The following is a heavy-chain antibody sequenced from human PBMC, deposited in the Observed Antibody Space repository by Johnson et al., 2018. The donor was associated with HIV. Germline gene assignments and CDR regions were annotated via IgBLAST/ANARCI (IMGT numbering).Heavy chain of an antibody. CDR1: GFTFSDYY. V-gene: IGHV3-11*04. J-gene: IGHJ3*02. Sequence: QMQLVESGGGLVKPGGSLRLSCAASGFTFSDYYMSWIRQAPGKGLEWVSYISSSGSTIYYADSVKGRFTISRDNAKNTLYLQMNSLRIDDTCVYYCAKQYSSSWYGNAFDIWGQGTMVTVSS. CDR3: AKQYSSSWYGNAFDI. CDR2: ISSSGSTI. D-gene: IGHD6-13*01.